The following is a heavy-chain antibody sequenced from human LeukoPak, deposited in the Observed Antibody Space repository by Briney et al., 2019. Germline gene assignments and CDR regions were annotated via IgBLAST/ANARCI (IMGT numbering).Heavy chain of an antibody. D-gene: IGHD3-16*02. V-gene: IGHV4-59*01. CDR3: AGVWSDDYVWGSYRPYFDY. J-gene: IGHJ4*02. Sequence: SETLSLTCTVSGGSISSYYWSWIRQPPGKGLEWIGYIYYSGSTNYNPSLKSRVTISVDTSKNQFSLKLSSVTAADTAVYYCAGVWSDDYVWGSYRPYFDYWGQGTLVTVSS. CDR1: GGSISSYY. CDR2: IYYSGST.